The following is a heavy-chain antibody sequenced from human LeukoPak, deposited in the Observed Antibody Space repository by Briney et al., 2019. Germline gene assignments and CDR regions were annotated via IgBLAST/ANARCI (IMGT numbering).Heavy chain of an antibody. D-gene: IGHD6-13*01. CDR3: ARAPGGCYSSSCLDY. CDR1: GGSISSYY. V-gene: IGHV4-59*01. Sequence: SETLSLTCTASGGSISSYYWSWIRQPPGKGLEWIGYIYYSGSTNYNPSLKSRVTISVDTSKNQFSLKLSSVTAADTAVYYCARAPGGCYSSSCLDYWGQGTLVTVSS. CDR2: IYYSGST. J-gene: IGHJ4*02.